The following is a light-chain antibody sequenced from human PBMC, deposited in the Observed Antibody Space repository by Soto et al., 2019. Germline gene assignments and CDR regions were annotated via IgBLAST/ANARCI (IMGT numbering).Light chain of an antibody. J-gene: IGLJ3*02. CDR1: SGHSSYA. CDR2: LNSDGSH. CDR3: QTWGTGTRGV. Sequence: VLTQSPSASASLRASVKLTCTLSSGHSSYAIAWHQQQPEKGPRYLMKLNSDGSHSKGDGIPDRFSGSSSGAERYLTISSLQSEDEADYYCQTWGTGTRGVFGGGTKLTVL. V-gene: IGLV4-69*01.